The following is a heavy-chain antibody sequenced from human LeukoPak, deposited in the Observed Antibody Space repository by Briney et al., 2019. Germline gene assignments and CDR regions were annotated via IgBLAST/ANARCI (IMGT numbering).Heavy chain of an antibody. J-gene: IGHJ4*02. D-gene: IGHD6-13*01. CDR2: INSSDCST. CDR1: RYTFISYY. CDR3: ARGTGRDGLRTYSSSWYPDGG. V-gene: IGHV1-46*01. Sequence: GAAVNVSCKASRYTFISYYMHWVGQAPGQGREWMGIINSSDCSTSYAQKFQGRVTMTRATSTSTVSMELTSLRSEDTAVYYCARGTGRDGLRTYSSSWYPDGGWGQGTPVSVSS.